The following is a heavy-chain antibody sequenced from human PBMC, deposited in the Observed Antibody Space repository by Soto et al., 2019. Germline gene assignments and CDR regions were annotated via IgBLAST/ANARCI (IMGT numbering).Heavy chain of an antibody. CDR3: ASQTIAVAGRYYYYGMDV. D-gene: IGHD6-19*01. Sequence: PGESLKISCKGSGYSFTSYWIGWVRQMPGKGLEWMEIIYPGDSDTRYSPSFQGQVTISADKSISTAYLQWSSLKASDTAMYYCASQTIAVAGRYYYYGMDVWGQGTTVTVSS. CDR2: IYPGDSDT. CDR1: GYSFTSYW. J-gene: IGHJ6*02. V-gene: IGHV5-51*01.